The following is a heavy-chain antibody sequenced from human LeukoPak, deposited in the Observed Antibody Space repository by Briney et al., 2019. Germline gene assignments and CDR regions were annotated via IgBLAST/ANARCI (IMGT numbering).Heavy chain of an antibody. CDR1: GYSFTSYW. V-gene: IGHV5-51*01. Sequence: GESLKISCKGSGYSFTSYWIGWVRQMPGKGLEWMGIIYPGDSDTRYSPTFQGQVTISADKSISTAYLQWSSLKASDTAMYYCARHGSYYDSSGYYPLFDYWGQGTLVTVSS. CDR2: IYPGDSDT. CDR3: ARHGSYYDSSGYYPLFDY. D-gene: IGHD3-22*01. J-gene: IGHJ4*02.